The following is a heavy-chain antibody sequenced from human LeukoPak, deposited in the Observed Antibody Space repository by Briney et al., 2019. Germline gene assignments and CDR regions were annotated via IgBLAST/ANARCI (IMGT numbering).Heavy chain of an antibody. CDR1: GNTFTSYY. Sequence: ASVKVSCKASGNTFTSYYMHWVRQAPGQGLEWMGIINPSGGSTSYAQKFQGRVTMTRDTSTSTVYMELSSLRSEDTAVYYCAREGTGFPDDYGDYGTDYWGQGTLVTVSS. J-gene: IGHJ4*02. D-gene: IGHD4-17*01. CDR2: INPSGGST. V-gene: IGHV1-46*01. CDR3: AREGTGFPDDYGDYGTDY.